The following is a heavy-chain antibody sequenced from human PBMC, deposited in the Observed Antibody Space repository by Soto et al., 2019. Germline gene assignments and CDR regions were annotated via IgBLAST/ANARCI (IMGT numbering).Heavy chain of an antibody. CDR1: GGSISSGFYS. Sequence: SETLSLTCAVSGGSISSGFYSWSWIRQPPGQGLEWIGYIYNSGNTYYNPSLISRVTISVDRSQNHFSLKLTSVTAADTAVYYCARGSDGVWNWFDPWGQGTQVTV. J-gene: IGHJ5*02. V-gene: IGHV4-30-2*01. CDR2: IYNSGNT. CDR3: ARGSDGVWNWFDP. D-gene: IGHD2-21*02.